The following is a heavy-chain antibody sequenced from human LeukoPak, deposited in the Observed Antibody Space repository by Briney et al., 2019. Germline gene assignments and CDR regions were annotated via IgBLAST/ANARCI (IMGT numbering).Heavy chain of an antibody. D-gene: IGHD5-18*01. CDR1: GFTFSSYG. CDR2: IRYDGSNK. V-gene: IGHV3-30*02. J-gene: IGHJ4*02. Sequence: GGSLRLSCAASGFTFSSYGMHWARQAPGKGLEWVAFIRYDGSNKYYADSVKGRFTISRDNSKNTLYLQMNSLRAEDTAVYYCAKAWDTAMVYWGQGTLVTVSS. CDR3: AKAWDTAMVY.